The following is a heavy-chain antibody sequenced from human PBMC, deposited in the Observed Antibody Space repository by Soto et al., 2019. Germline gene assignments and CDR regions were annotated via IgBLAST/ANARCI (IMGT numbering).Heavy chain of an antibody. Sequence: QVQLVESGGGVVQPGRSLRLSCAASGFTFSSYGMHWVRQAPGKGLEWVAVISYDGSNKYYADSVKGRFTISRDNSKNTLYLQMNSLRAEDTAVYYCAKDRYDFWSGPSRTFSFVYGMDVWGPGTTVTVSS. CDR2: ISYDGSNK. CDR3: AKDRYDFWSGPSRTFSFVYGMDV. CDR1: GFTFSSYG. J-gene: IGHJ6*02. V-gene: IGHV3-30*18. D-gene: IGHD3-3*01.